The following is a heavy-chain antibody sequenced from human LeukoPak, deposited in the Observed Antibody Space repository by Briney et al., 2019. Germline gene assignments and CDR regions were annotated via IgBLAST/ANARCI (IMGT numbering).Heavy chain of an antibody. CDR2: INSDGSST. CDR1: GFTFSSYW. V-gene: IGHV3-74*01. Sequence: GGSLRLSCAASGFTFSSYWMHWARQAPGKGLVWVSRINSDGSSTSYADSVKGRFTISRDNAKNTLYLQMNSLRAEDTAVYYCARGPLAYYDILTGRGRYMDVWGKGTTVTVSS. D-gene: IGHD3-9*01. J-gene: IGHJ6*03. CDR3: ARGPLAYYDILTGRGRYMDV.